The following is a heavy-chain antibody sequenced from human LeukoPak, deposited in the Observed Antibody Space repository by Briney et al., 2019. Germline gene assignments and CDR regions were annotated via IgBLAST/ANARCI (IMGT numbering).Heavy chain of an antibody. Sequence: PGRSLRLSCAASGFTFSHYGMHWVRLAPGKGLEWVAGIWSDGSRKNYVDSVKGRFTIFRDDSKNTLYLQMNSLRAEDTAVYYCAKEHRSYSSSWRHGYWGQGTLVTVSS. J-gene: IGHJ4*02. V-gene: IGHV3-33*06. CDR3: AKEHRSYSSSWRHGY. D-gene: IGHD6-13*01. CDR1: GFTFSHYG. CDR2: IWSDGSRK.